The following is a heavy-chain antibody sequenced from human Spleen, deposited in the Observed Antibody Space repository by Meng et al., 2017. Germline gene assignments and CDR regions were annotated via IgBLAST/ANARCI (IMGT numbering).Heavy chain of an antibody. CDR1: GYTFASYT. J-gene: IGHJ1*01. V-gene: IGHV7-4-1*02. CDR2: INTNTGNP. Sequence: QGQLVQSGAEVKKPGASVKVSCKASGYTFASYTMNWVRQAPGQGLEWMGWINTNTGNPTYAQGFTGRFVLSLDTSVSTAYLQISSLKAEDTAVYYCASRGNYHPFQHWGQGTLVTVSS. CDR3: ASRGNYHPFQH. D-gene: IGHD3-16*02.